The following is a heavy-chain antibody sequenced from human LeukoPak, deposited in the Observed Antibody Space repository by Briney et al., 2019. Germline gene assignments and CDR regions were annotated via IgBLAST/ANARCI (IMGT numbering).Heavy chain of an antibody. D-gene: IGHD6-19*01. CDR2: IYYSGST. V-gene: IGHV4-39*01. J-gene: IGHJ4*02. CDR3: ARSTDGTTSSGWYVDY. Sequence: SETLSLTCAVSGGSISSASNYWGWIRQPPGKGLEWIGTIYYSGSTYYNPSLKSRVTISIDTSKNQFSLRLSSVTAADTAVFYCARSTDGTTSSGWYVDYWDQGTLVTVSS. CDR1: GGSISSASNY.